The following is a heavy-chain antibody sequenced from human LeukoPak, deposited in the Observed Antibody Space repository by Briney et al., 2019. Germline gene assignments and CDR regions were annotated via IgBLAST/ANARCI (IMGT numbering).Heavy chain of an antibody. Sequence: QPGGSLRLSCAASGFTFSRYWMSCVRQAPGKGLEWVANIKQDGSEKYYVDSVKGRFTISRDNAKNSLYLQMNSLRGDDTAVYYCARQTMILVVERKLVFDPWGQGTLVTVSS. CDR1: GFTFSRYW. CDR2: IKQDGSEK. D-gene: IGHD3-22*01. J-gene: IGHJ5*02. CDR3: ARQTMILVVERKLVFDP. V-gene: IGHV3-7*01.